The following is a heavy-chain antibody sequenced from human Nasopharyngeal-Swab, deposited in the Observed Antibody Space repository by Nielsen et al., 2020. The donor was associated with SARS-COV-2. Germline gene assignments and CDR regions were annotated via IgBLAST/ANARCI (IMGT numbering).Heavy chain of an antibody. V-gene: IGHV1-8*01. J-gene: IGHJ6*02. CDR1: GYTFTSYD. CDR3: ARDGIAAAGPQLYYYYYGMDV. Sequence: ASVKVSCKASGYTFTSYDINWVRQATGQGLEWMGWMNPNSGNTGYAQKFQGRVTMTRNTSTSTVYMELSSLRSEDTAVYYCARDGIAAAGPQLYYYYYGMDVWGQGTTVTVSS. CDR2: MNPNSGNT. D-gene: IGHD6-13*01.